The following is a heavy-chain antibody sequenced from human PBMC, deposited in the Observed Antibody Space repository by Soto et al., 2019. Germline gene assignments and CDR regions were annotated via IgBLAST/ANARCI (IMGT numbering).Heavy chain of an antibody. Sequence: HVQLVQSGAEVKKPGASLKVSCKASGYTFISYGVSWVRQAPGQGLAWLGWISPYNGNTNDAQKFQGRITMTTDTSTSTVYMDLRSLRTDDTAVDYCAIDQTKWLTDACDSWGQGTMVVVSS. CDR2: ISPYNGNT. V-gene: IGHV1-18*01. J-gene: IGHJ3*02. CDR1: GYTFISYG. CDR3: AIDQTKWLTDACDS. D-gene: IGHD5-12*01.